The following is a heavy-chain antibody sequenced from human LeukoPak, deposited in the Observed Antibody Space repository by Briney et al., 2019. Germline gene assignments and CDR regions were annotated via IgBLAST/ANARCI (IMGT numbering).Heavy chain of an antibody. Sequence: GGSLRLSCAASGLTFSSYSMNWVRQAPGKGLEWVSSISSSSSYIYYADSVKGRFTISRDNAKNSLYLQMNSLRAEDTAVYYCAILELANFDYWGQGTLVTVSS. CDR3: AILELANFDY. D-gene: IGHD1-7*01. CDR2: ISSSSSYI. J-gene: IGHJ4*02. CDR1: GLTFSSYS. V-gene: IGHV3-21*01.